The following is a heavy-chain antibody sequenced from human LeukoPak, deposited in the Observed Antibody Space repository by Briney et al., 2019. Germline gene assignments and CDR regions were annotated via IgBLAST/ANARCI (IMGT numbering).Heavy chain of an antibody. V-gene: IGHV4-59*01. CDR3: ARRSWGSDFDY. CDR1: GGSLSNYY. Sequence: PSQTLSLTCSVSGGSLSNYYCTWIRQPPGKGLEWIGYIYSSGSTNYNPSLKTRVNISIDTSENQFSLKLSAVTAADTAVYYCARRSWGSDFDYWGQGALVTVSS. J-gene: IGHJ4*02. CDR2: IYSSGST. D-gene: IGHD3-16*01.